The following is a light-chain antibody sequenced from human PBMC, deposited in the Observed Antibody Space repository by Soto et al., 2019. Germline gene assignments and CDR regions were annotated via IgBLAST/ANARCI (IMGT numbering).Light chain of an antibody. Sequence: SYELTQPPSMSVSPGQTAVITCSGDALPRQYVYWFKQKPGQAPVLVICQDTRRPPTIPARFSGSASGTTVSLTISGVQADDEADYYCQSADTSGNIEVFGPGTKVTVL. CDR2: QDT. CDR1: ALPRQY. V-gene: IGLV3-25*02. J-gene: IGLJ1*01. CDR3: QSADTSGNIEV.